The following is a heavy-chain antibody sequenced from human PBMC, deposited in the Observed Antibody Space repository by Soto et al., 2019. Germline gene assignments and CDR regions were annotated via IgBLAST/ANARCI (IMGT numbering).Heavy chain of an antibody. Sequence: ASLKFSCKVSGYTLTELSMHWVRQAPGKGLEWMGGFDPEGGETIYAQKFQGRVTMTEDTSTDTAYMELSSLRSEDTAVYYFAISAACYDYGWGSYRRYDAFDIWG. J-gene: IGHJ3*02. D-gene: IGHD3-16*02. CDR2: FDPEGGET. CDR3: AISAACYDYGWGSYRRYDAFDI. V-gene: IGHV1-24*01. CDR1: GYTLTELS.